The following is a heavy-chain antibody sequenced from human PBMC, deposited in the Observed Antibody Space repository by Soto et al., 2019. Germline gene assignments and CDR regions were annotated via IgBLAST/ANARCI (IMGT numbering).Heavy chain of an antibody. D-gene: IGHD3-10*01. Sequence: PSETLSLTCTVSGGSISSYYWSWIRQPPGKGLEWIGYIYYSGSTNYNPSLKSRVTISVDTSKNQFSLKLSSVTAADTAVYYCAKAPKAVWFGEKYYFDYWGQGTLVTVSS. CDR2: IYYSGST. V-gene: IGHV4-59*08. CDR3: AKAPKAVWFGEKYYFDY. CDR1: GGSISSYY. J-gene: IGHJ4*02.